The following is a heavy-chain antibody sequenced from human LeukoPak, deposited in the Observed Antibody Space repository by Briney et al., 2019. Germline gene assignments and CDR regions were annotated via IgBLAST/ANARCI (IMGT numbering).Heavy chain of an antibody. CDR1: GFTFSSYE. CDR3: ARRGQWPGLHYYYGMDV. J-gene: IGHJ6*04. CDR2: ISSSGSTI. D-gene: IGHD6-19*01. V-gene: IGHV3-48*03. Sequence: AGGSLRLSCAASGFTFSSYEMNWVCQAPGKGLEWVSYISSSGSTIYYAASVKGRFTISRDNAKNSLYLQMNSLRAEDTAVYYCARRGQWPGLHYYYGMDVWGKGTTVTVSS.